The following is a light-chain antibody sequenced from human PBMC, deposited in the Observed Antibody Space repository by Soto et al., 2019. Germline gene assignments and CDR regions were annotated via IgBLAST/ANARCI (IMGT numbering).Light chain of an antibody. V-gene: IGLV2-14*01. CDR1: SSDVGGYNY. CDR2: EVS. J-gene: IGLJ2*01. Sequence: QSVLTQPASVSGSPGQSITISCTGTSSDVGGYNYVSWYQQHPVKAPKLMIYEVSNRPSGVSNRFSGSKSGNTASLTISGLQAEDEADYYCSSYTSSNIVVFGGGTKLTVL. CDR3: SSYTSSNIVV.